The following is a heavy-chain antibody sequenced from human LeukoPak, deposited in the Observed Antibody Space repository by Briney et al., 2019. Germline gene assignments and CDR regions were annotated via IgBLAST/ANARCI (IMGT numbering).Heavy chain of an antibody. J-gene: IGHJ6*03. CDR1: GYTFTSYD. V-gene: IGHV1-8*01. CDR2: MNPNSGNT. D-gene: IGHD4-11*01. Sequence: ASVKGSCKASGYTFTSYDINWVRQATGQGLEWMGWMNPNSGNTGYAQKFQGRVTMTRNTSISTAYMELSSLRSEDTAVYYCARADYSNYVSYYYYMDVWGKGTTVTVSS. CDR3: ARADYSNYVSYYYYMDV.